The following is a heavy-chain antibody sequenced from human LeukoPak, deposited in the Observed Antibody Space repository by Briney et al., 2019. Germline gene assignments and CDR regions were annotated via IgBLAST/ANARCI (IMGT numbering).Heavy chain of an antibody. CDR1: GYTLTELS. CDR2: FDPEDGET. J-gene: IGHJ4*02. CDR3: ASTGYYYDSSGYQADFDD. V-gene: IGHV1-24*01. Sequence: GASVKVSCKVSGYTLTELSMHWVRQAPGKGLEWMGGFDPEDGETIYAQKFQGRVTMTEDTSTDTAYMELSSLRSEDTAVYYCASTGYYYDSSGYQADFDDWGQGTLVTVSS. D-gene: IGHD3-22*01.